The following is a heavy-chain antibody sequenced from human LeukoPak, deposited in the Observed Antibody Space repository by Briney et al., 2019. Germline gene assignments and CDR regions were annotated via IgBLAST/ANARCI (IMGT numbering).Heavy chain of an antibody. CDR1: GFTFSRFG. CDR2: ISSSSSSI. CDR3: AQKGGADY. D-gene: IGHD2-15*01. V-gene: IGHV3-48*02. Sequence: GGSLRLSCAASGFTFSRFGMNWVRQAPGKGLEWVSYISSSSSSIYYADSVKGRFTISRDNAKNLLYLQVNSLRDDDTAVYYCAQKGGADYWGQGTLVTVSS. J-gene: IGHJ4*02.